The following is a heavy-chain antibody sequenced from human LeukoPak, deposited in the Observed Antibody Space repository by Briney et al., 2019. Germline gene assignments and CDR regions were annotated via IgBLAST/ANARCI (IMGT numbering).Heavy chain of an antibody. CDR1: GFTFSSYE. CDR2: ISSSGSTI. J-gene: IGHJ4*02. Sequence: PGGSLRLSCAASGFTFSSYEMNWVRQAPGKGLEWVSYISSSGSTIYYADSVKGRFTISRDNAKNSLYLQMNSLRAEETAVYYCARRPYYDSSGYYITHYFDYWGQGTLVTVSS. D-gene: IGHD3-22*01. CDR3: ARRPYYDSSGYYITHYFDY. V-gene: IGHV3-48*03.